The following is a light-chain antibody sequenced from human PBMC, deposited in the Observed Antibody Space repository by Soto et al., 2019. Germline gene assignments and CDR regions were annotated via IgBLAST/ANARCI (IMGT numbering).Light chain of an antibody. CDR2: DGS. V-gene: IGKV3-11*01. J-gene: IGKJ5*01. Sequence: EIVLTQSPATLSVSPGERVTLSCRASQNLHSFLNWYQQRPGQAPRPLIYDGSKRAAGVPDRISGDGSGTDYTLTISSLAPEDFAVYSCQQRTRWPLTLGQGTRMETK. CDR3: QQRTRWPLT. CDR1: QNLHSF.